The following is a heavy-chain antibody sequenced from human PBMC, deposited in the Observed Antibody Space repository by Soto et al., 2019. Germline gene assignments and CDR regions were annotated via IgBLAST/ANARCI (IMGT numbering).Heavy chain of an antibody. CDR1: GFTFSSYS. CDR2: ISSSSSYI. CDR3: ARDLGGRGPDYYYYMDV. V-gene: IGHV3-21*01. Sequence: GGSLRLSCAASGFTFSSYSMNWVRQAPGKGLEWVSSISSSSSYIYYADSVKGRFTISRDNAKNSLYLQMNSLRAEDTAVYYCARDLGGRGPDYYYYMDVWGKGTTVTVSS. D-gene: IGHD3-16*01. J-gene: IGHJ6*03.